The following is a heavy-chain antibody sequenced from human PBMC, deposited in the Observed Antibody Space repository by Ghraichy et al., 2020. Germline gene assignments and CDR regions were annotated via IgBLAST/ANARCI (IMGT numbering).Heavy chain of an antibody. CDR2: LSGSDGRA. Sequence: GGSLRLSCAASGFTFSSYAMTWVRQAPGKGLEWVSTLSGSDGRALYADSVKGRFTVSRDNSKNTLYLQMNSLRAEDTAVYYCAKHYYASGGPGWFDPWGQGTLVTVSS. CDR1: GFTFSSYA. V-gene: IGHV3-23*01. CDR3: AKHYYASGGPGWFDP. D-gene: IGHD3-10*01. J-gene: IGHJ5*02.